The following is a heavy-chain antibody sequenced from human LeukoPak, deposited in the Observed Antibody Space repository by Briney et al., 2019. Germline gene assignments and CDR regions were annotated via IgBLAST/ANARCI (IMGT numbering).Heavy chain of an antibody. V-gene: IGHV3-30-3*01. CDR2: ISYDGSNK. J-gene: IGHJ5*02. CDR3: ARDLTAYYYGSGSLNWFDP. D-gene: IGHD3-10*01. CDR1: GFTFSSYA. Sequence: GGSLRLSCAASGFTFSSYAMRWVRQAPGKGLEWVAVISYDGSNKYYADSVKGRFTISRDNSKNTLYLQMNSLRAEDTAVYYCARDLTAYYYGSGSLNWFDPWGQGTLVTVSS.